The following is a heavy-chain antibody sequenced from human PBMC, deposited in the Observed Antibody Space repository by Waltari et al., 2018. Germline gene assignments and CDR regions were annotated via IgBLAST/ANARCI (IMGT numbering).Heavy chain of an antibody. Sequence: YYWSWIRQPAGKGLEWIGRIYTSGSTNYNPSLKSRVTISVDTSKNQFSLKLSSVTAADTAVYYCASTYSSSSAWFDPWGQGTLVTVSS. CDR2: IYTSGST. J-gene: IGHJ5*02. D-gene: IGHD6-6*01. V-gene: IGHV4-61*02. CDR3: ASTYSSSSAWFDP. CDR1: YY.